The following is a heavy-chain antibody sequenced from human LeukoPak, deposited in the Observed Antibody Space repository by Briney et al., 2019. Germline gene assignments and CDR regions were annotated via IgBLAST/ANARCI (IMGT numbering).Heavy chain of an antibody. CDR3: AKVVRYYGSGSYYKAPLDY. CDR2: MSGSGDST. CDR1: GFPFSTYA. Sequence: GGSLRLSCAASGFPFSTYAMTWVRQAPGKGPEWVSVMSGSGDSTYYADSVKGRFTISRDNSKNTLYLQMNRLRAEDTAIYYCAKVVRYYGSGSYYKAPLDYWGQGTLVTVSS. V-gene: IGHV3-23*01. J-gene: IGHJ4*02. D-gene: IGHD3-10*01.